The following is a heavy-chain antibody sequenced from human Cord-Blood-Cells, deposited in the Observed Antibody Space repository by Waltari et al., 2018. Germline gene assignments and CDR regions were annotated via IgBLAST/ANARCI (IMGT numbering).Heavy chain of an antibody. D-gene: IGHD2-2*01. Sequence: LEWVSYISSSGSTIYYADSVKGRFTISRDNAKNSLYLQMNSLRAEDTAVYYCARGLGYCSSTSCYYYYYGMDVWGQGTTVTVSS. V-gene: IGHV3-48*03. CDR2: ISSSGSTI. J-gene: IGHJ6*02. CDR3: ARGLGYCSSTSCYYYYYGMDV.